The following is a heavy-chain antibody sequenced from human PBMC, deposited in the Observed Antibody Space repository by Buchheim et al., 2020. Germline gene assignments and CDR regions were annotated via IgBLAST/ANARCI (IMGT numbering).Heavy chain of an antibody. CDR3: ARETGYYEFDY. CDR1: GFTFSNYE. Sequence: EVQLVESGGGLVQPGGSLRLSCAAFGFTFSNYEMNWVRQAPGKGLEWVSYISSSGGTIYYADSVKGRLTISRDNAKNSLFLQMNTLRAEDTAVYYCARETGYYEFDYWGLGTL. V-gene: IGHV3-48*03. D-gene: IGHD3-22*01. J-gene: IGHJ4*02. CDR2: ISSSGGTI.